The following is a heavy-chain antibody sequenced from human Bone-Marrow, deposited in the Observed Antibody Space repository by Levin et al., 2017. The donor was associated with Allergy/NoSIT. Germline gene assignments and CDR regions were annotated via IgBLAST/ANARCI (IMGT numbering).Heavy chain of an antibody. V-gene: IGHV2-26*01. Sequence: SGPTLVKPTETLTLTCTVSGFSLSNARMGVSWIRQPPGKALEWLAHIFSNDEKSYSTSLKSRLTISKDTSKSQVVLTMTNMDPVDTATYYCARIQSSGSYWYYYYYDYMDVWGKGTTVTVSS. D-gene: IGHD3-10*01. CDR1: GFSLSNARMG. CDR3: ARIQSSGSYWYYYYYDYMDV. CDR2: IFSNDEK. J-gene: IGHJ6*03.